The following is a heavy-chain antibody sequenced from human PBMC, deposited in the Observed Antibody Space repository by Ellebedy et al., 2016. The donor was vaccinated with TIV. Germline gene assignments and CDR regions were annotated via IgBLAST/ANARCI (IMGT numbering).Heavy chain of an antibody. CDR3: AREGTLRYFDWSPRGAFDI. D-gene: IGHD3-9*01. CDR2: INHSGST. J-gene: IGHJ3*02. Sequence: MPSETLSLTCTVSGGSISSSSYYWSWIRQPPGKGLEWIGEINHSGSTNYNPSLKSRVTISVDTSKNQFSLKLSSVTAADTAVYYCAREGTLRYFDWSPRGAFDIWGQGTMVTVSS. CDR1: GGSISSSSYY. V-gene: IGHV4-39*07.